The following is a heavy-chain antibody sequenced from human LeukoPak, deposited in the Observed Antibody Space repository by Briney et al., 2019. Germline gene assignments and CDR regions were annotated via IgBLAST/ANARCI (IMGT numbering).Heavy chain of an antibody. V-gene: IGHV3-48*03. CDR1: GFTFSSYE. Sequence: GGSLRLSCAASGFTFSSYEMNWVRQAPGKGLEWVSYISSSGSTIYYADSVKGRFTISRDNAKISLYLQMHSLRAEDTAVYYCARVPYYDFWSGYQFDYWGQGTLVTVSS. D-gene: IGHD3-3*01. CDR3: ARVPYYDFWSGYQFDY. J-gene: IGHJ4*02. CDR2: ISSSGSTI.